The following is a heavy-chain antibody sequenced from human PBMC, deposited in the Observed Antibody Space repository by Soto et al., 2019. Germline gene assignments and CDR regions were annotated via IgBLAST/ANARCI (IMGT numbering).Heavy chain of an antibody. CDR2: ISGSGFST. Sequence: GVSPRLSCASSVFPSSRYSMSWVRPAPGKGLEWVSAISGSGFSTYYADSVKGRFTIPRDNSKNTLYLQMNSLRAEDTAVYYCAKCGTYSTISPFDYWGQGTLVNVS. J-gene: IGHJ4*02. CDR3: AKCGTYSTISPFDY. D-gene: IGHD6-13*01. V-gene: IGHV3-23*01. CDR1: VFPSSRYS.